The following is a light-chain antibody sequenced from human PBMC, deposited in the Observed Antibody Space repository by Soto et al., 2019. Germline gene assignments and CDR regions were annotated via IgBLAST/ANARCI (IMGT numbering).Light chain of an antibody. Sequence: DIEMTRSTSSLSASVGDRVTITCRASQGISSWLAWYQQKQGKAPNRRIYAASSLHSGVPSRFSGSGSGTDFTLTISSLQPEDFATYYCQQSYSTPLPSGGGTNVDVK. J-gene: IGKJ4*01. CDR2: AAS. CDR3: QQSYSTPLP. V-gene: IGKV1-39*01. CDR1: QGISSW.